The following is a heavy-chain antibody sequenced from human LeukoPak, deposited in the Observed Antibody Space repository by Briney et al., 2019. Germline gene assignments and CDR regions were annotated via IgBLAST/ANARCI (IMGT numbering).Heavy chain of an antibody. V-gene: IGHV4-30-4*08. Sequence: SETLSLTCTVSGGSISSGDYYWSWIRQPPGKGLEWIGYIYYSGSTNYNPSLKSRVTISVDTSKNQFSLKLSSVTAADTAVYYCARTYSSGWGYFDYWGQGTLVTVSS. CDR1: GGSISSGDYY. D-gene: IGHD6-19*01. CDR2: IYYSGST. CDR3: ARTYSSGWGYFDY. J-gene: IGHJ4*02.